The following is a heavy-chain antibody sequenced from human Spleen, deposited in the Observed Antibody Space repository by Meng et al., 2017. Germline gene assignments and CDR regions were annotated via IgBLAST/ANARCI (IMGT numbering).Heavy chain of an antibody. Sequence: QVQLVQSGAEVKKPGASVKVSCKASGYIFNSYGISWVRQAPGQGLEYMGWISGYNGNTNYAQKFQDRVTMTTDTSTSTAYMELSSLSSGDTAVYYCARERDATYYFHNWGQGTLVTVSS. J-gene: IGHJ4*02. CDR3: ARERDATYYFHN. CDR2: ISGYNGNT. V-gene: IGHV1-18*01. CDR1: GYIFNSYG. D-gene: IGHD5-24*01.